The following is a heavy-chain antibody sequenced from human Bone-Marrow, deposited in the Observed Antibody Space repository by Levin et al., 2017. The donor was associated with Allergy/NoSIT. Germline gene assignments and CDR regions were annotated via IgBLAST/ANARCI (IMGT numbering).Heavy chain of an antibody. CDR2: FYPGDTYT. CDR3: AKYGDYGDYSYYYYYMDV. V-gene: IGHV5-51*01. Sequence: GGSLRLSCKGSGYTFSSQWIVWVRQMPGKGLDGMGAFYPGDTYTRYRPSLQGQVTISADKSISTAYLQWSSLQASDTAMYYCAKYGDYGDYSYYYYYMDVWGKGTTVTVSS. D-gene: IGHD4-17*01. J-gene: IGHJ6*03. CDR1: GYTFSSQW.